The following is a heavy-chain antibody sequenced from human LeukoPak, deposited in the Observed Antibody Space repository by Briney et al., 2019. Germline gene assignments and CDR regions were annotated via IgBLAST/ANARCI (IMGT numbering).Heavy chain of an antibody. CDR2: ISSSSSYI. D-gene: IGHD5-12*01. CDR1: GFTFSSYS. CDR3: AREGERRRYSGYIDY. J-gene: IGHJ4*02. Sequence: GGSLRLSCAASGFTFSSYSMNWVRQAPGKGLEWVSSISSSSSYIYYADSVKGRFAISRDNAKNSLYLQMNSLRAEDTAVYYCAREGERRRYSGYIDYWDQGTLITVSS. V-gene: IGHV3-21*01.